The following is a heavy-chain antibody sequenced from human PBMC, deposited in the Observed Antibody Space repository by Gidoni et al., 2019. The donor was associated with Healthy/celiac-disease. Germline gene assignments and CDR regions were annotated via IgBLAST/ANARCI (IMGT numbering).Heavy chain of an antibody. CDR3: ARDPDSYANGYYGMDV. CDR2: ISSSSSYT. J-gene: IGHJ6*02. V-gene: IGHV3-11*06. CDR1: GFTSSDYY. Sequence: QVQLVESGGGLVKPGGSLRLPCAASGFTSSDYYMSWTRPGPGKGLEWVSYISSSSSYTNYADSVKGRFTISRDNAKNSLYLQMNSLRAEDTAVYYCARDPDSYANGYYGMDVWGQGTTVTVSS. D-gene: IGHD5-18*01.